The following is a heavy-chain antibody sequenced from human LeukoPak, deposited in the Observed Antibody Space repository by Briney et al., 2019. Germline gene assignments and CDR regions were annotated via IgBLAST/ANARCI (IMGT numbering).Heavy chain of an antibody. J-gene: IGHJ4*02. Sequence: GGSLRLSCAASGFTFDDYAMHWVRQAPGKGLEWVSGISWNSGSIGYADSVKGRFTISRDNAKNSLYLQMNSLRAEDTAVYYCAREIIGGASFLDYWGQGTLVTVSP. CDR1: GFTFDDYA. V-gene: IGHV3-9*01. CDR3: AREIIGGASFLDY. CDR2: ISWNSGSI. D-gene: IGHD1-26*01.